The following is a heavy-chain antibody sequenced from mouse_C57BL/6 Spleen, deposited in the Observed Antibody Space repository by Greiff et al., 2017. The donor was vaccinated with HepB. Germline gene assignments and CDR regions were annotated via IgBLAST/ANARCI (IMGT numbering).Heavy chain of an antibody. J-gene: IGHJ4*01. V-gene: IGHV1-59*01. CDR2: IDPSDSYT. CDR3: ARQLRPFYAMDY. D-gene: IGHD3-2*02. CDR1: GYTFTSYW. Sequence: QVHVKQPGAELVRPGTSVKLSCKASGYTFTSYWMHWVKQRPGQGLEWIGVIDPSDSYTNYNQKFKGKATLTVDTSSSTAYMQLSSLTSEDSAVYYCARQLRPFYAMDYWGQGTSVTVSS.